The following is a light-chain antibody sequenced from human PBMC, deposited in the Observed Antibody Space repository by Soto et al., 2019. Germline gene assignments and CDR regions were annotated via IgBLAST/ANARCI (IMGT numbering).Light chain of an antibody. Sequence: EIVLTQSPATLSSSPGERATLSCRASQSVSSSLAWYQQKPGQAPRLLIYGASNRAGGIPARFSGSGSGTDFTRTISSLEPEDFAVYYCQQRSNWPVTFGQGTRLEIK. J-gene: IGKJ5*01. CDR2: GAS. CDR1: QSVSSS. CDR3: QQRSNWPVT. V-gene: IGKV3-11*01.